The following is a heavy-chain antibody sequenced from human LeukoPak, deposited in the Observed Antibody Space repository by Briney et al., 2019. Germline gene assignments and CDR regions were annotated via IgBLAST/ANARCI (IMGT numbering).Heavy chain of an antibody. J-gene: IGHJ4*02. CDR1: GYSFTHYY. D-gene: IGHD3-10*01. CDR2: INPRSGDT. CDR3: ARGREIHGGSDTKLDDY. Sequence: GASVKVSCKASGYSFTHYYMHGVRQAPGQGLEWMGWINPRSGDTSYAQKFQGRVTMTRDTSINTVDMDLSGLTSDDTAVFYCARGREIHGGSDTKLDDYWGQGTLVTVSS. V-gene: IGHV1-2*02.